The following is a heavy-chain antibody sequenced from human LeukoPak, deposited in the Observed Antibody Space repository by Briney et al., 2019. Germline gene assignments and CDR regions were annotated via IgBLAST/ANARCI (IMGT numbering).Heavy chain of an antibody. CDR3: ARNRFGDY. V-gene: IGHV3-7*05. CDR2: IKQDGSEK. D-gene: IGHD3-10*01. CDR1: GFTFSSSW. J-gene: IGHJ4*02. Sequence: GGSLRLSCAASGFTFSSSWMTWVRQAPGKGLEWVANIKQDGSEKHYVDSVKGRFTISRDNVKDSLYLQMNSLRVEDTAVCYCARNRFGDYWGQGTLVTVSS.